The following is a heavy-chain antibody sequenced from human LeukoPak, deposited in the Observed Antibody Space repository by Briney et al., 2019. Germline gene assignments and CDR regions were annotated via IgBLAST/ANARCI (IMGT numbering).Heavy chain of an antibody. V-gene: IGHV4-39*01. CDR2: ICYSGST. D-gene: IGHD2-8*01. CDR3: ARHLLVPRRSKYNWFDP. Sequence: SETLSLTCTVSGGSISSSSYYWGWLRQPPGKGLEWFGSICYSGSTYYNPSLKSRVTISVDTSKNQFPLKLSSVTAADTAVYYCARHLLVPRRSKYNWFDPWGQGTLVTVSS. J-gene: IGHJ5*02. CDR1: GGSISSSSYY.